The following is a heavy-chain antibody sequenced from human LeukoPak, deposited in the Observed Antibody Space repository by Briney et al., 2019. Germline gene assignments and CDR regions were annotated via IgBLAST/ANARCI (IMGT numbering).Heavy chain of an antibody. J-gene: IGHJ4*02. CDR3: AREFLRDY. CDR2: IKQDGSEK. D-gene: IGHD3-3*01. Sequence: GGSLRLSCAASGFTFSRYWMSWVRQAPGKGLEWVANIKQDGSEKYYVDSVKGRFTISRDNAKNSLYLQMNSLRAEDTAVYYCAREFLRDYWGQGTLVTVSS. V-gene: IGHV3-7*01. CDR1: GFTFSRYW.